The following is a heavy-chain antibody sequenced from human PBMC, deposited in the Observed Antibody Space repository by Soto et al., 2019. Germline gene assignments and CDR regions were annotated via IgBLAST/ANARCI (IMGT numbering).Heavy chain of an antibody. V-gene: IGHV5-10-1*01. J-gene: IGHJ3*02. CDR3: ARRKTYYYDSSDAFDI. Sequence: PGESLKISCKGSGYSFTSYWISWVRQMPGKGLEWMGRIDPSDSYTNYSPSFQGHVTISADKSISTAYLQWSSLKASDTAMYYCARRKTYYYDSSDAFDIWGQGTMVTV. CDR2: IDPSDSYT. CDR1: GYSFTSYW. D-gene: IGHD3-22*01.